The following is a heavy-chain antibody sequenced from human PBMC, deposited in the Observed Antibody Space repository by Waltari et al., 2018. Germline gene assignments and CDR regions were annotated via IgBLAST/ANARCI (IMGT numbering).Heavy chain of an antibody. V-gene: IGHV1-69*04. J-gene: IGHJ5*02. CDR2: IIPILGIA. CDR1: GGTFSSYA. D-gene: IGHD6-13*01. CDR3: APTPSSSWYENWFDP. Sequence: QVQLVQSGAEVKKPGSSVKVSCKASGGTFSSYAITWVRQAPGQGLEWMGGIIPILGIANYAQKFQGRVTITADESTSTAYMELSSLRSEDTAVYYCAPTPSSSWYENWFDPWGQGTLVTVSS.